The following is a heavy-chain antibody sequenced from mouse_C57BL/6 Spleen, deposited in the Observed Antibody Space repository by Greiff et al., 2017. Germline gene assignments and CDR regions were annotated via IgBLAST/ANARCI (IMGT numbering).Heavy chain of an antibody. CDR3: ARREGYSYYFDY. D-gene: IGHD2-14*01. Sequence: QVQLQQPGAELVKPGASVKLSCKASGYTFTSYWMQWVKQRPGQGLEWIGEIDPSDSYTNYNQKFKGKATLTVDTSSSTAYMQLSSLTSEDSAVYYCARREGYSYYFDYWGKGTTLTVSS. J-gene: IGHJ2*01. CDR1: GYTFTSYW. CDR2: IDPSDSYT. V-gene: IGHV1-50*01.